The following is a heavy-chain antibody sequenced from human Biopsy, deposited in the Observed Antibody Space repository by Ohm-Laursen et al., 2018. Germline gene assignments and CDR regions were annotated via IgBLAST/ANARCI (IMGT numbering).Heavy chain of an antibody. CDR1: GGDINNYY. Sequence: SQTLSLTCSVSGGDINNYYWSWIRQPDGQGLEWIGRIYPGGSTNYNPSDKSRVTMSVDTSKKQLSLRLRSVTAADTAMYYCASVVLGPTNDAFDLWGQGTVVVVSS. D-gene: IGHD3-22*01. CDR3: ASVVLGPTNDAFDL. V-gene: IGHV4-4*07. J-gene: IGHJ3*01. CDR2: IYPGGST.